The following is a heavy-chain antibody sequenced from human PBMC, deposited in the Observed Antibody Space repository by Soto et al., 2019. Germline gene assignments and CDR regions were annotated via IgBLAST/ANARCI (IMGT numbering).Heavy chain of an antibody. J-gene: IGHJ4*02. Sequence: QVQLVESGGGVVQPGRSLRLSCAASGFTFSSDGMHWVRQAPGKGLEWVAVISYDGNNKYYADSVKGRFTISRDNSKNTLSLQMNSLRAEDTAVYYCAKSVYNWNDGFFDYWGQGTLVTVSS. D-gene: IGHD1-1*01. CDR1: GFTFSSDG. CDR3: AKSVYNWNDGFFDY. V-gene: IGHV3-30*18. CDR2: ISYDGNNK.